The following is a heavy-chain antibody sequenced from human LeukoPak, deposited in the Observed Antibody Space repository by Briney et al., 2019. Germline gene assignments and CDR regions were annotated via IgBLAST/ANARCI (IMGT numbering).Heavy chain of an antibody. D-gene: IGHD1-14*01. CDR1: GFNFEDYA. CDR3: SREGDALTGFYTDH. V-gene: IGHV3-49*04. Sequence: GGSLRLSCTTSGFNFEDYAMSWVSQAPGKGLEWLGFIGREAHGGRAQYATSVKGRFTISRDDARKIAYLHLSGLRNEDTAVYYCSREGDALTGFYTDHWGQGTLVIVSS. CDR2: IGREAHGGRA. J-gene: IGHJ4*02.